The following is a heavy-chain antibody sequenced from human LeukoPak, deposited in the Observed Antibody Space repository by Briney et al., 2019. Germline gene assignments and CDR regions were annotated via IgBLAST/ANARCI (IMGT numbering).Heavy chain of an antibody. Sequence: ASVKVSCKVSGYTLTELSMHWVRQAPGKGLEWMGGFDPEDGETIYAQKFQGRVTMTEDTSTDTAYMELRSLRSDDTAVYYCARGTYYDFWSGLDYWGQGTLVTVSS. V-gene: IGHV1-24*01. J-gene: IGHJ4*02. CDR2: FDPEDGET. CDR3: ARGTYYDFWSGLDY. CDR1: GYTLTELS. D-gene: IGHD3-3*01.